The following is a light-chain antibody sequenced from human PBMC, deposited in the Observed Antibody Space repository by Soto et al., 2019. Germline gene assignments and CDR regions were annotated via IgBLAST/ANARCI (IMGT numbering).Light chain of an antibody. CDR1: QSVSSY. V-gene: IGKV3-20*01. J-gene: IGKJ5*01. CDR3: QQYGYSPIT. Sequence: EIVLTQSPATLSLSPGERATLSCRASQSVSSYLAWYQQKPGQAPRLLIYAASSRATGSPDRFSGGGSGTDLTITISRLEPEDFEVYYCQQYGYSPITFGQGTRLEIK. CDR2: AAS.